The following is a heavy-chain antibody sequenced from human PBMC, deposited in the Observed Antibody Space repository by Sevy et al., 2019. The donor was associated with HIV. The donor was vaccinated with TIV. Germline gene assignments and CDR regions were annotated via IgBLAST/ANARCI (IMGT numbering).Heavy chain of an antibody. CDR1: GGSVSSGSYY. D-gene: IGHD3-10*01. J-gene: IGHJ5*02. CDR2: IYYSGST. V-gene: IGHV4-61*01. CDR3: ARLRRITMVRGVILHGYNWFDP. Sequence: SETLSLTCTVSGGSVSSGSYYWSWIRQPPGKGLEWIGYIYYSGSTNYNPSLKSRVTISVDTSKNQFSLKLSSVTAADTAVYYCARLRRITMVRGVILHGYNWFDPWGQGTLVTVSS.